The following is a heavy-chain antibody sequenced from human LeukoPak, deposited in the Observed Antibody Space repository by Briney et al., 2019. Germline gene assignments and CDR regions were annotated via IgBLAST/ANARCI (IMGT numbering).Heavy chain of an antibody. Sequence: ASVKVSCKASGYTFTSYDINWVRQATGQGLEWMGWMNPNSGNTGYAQKFQGRVTMPRNTSISTAYMELSSLRSEDTAVYYCARSIAAAGTSETYWGQGTLVTVSS. V-gene: IGHV1-8*01. J-gene: IGHJ4*02. CDR2: MNPNSGNT. D-gene: IGHD6-13*01. CDR1: GYTFTSYD. CDR3: ARSIAAAGTSETY.